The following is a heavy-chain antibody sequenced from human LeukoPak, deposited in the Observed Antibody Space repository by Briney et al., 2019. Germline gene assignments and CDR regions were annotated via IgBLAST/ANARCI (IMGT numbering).Heavy chain of an antibody. Sequence: VSCXXXGGXXSXYAISWVRQAAGXGREWMGGIIPIFGTANYAQKFQGRVTITADESTSTAYMELSSLRSEDTAVYYCARVRDGWFDPWGQGTLVTVSS. CDR1: GGXXSXYA. J-gene: IGHJ5*02. V-gene: IGHV1-69*01. CDR2: IIPIFGTA. D-gene: IGHD3-10*01. CDR3: ARVRDGWFDP.